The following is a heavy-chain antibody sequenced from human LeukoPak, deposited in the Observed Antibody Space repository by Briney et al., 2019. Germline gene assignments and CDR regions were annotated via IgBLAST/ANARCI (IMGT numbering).Heavy chain of an antibody. CDR1: GYTFTIYY. D-gene: IGHD3-3*01. CDR3: ARVGYDFWSGYLQYYYGMDV. CDR2: INPSGGST. J-gene: IGHJ6*02. V-gene: IGHV1-46*01. Sequence: ASVKVSCKASGYTFTIYYMHWVRQAPGQGLEWMGIINPSGGSTSYAQKFQGRVTMTRDTSTSTVYMELSSLRSEDTAVYYCARVGYDFWSGYLQYYYGMDVWGQGTTVTVSS.